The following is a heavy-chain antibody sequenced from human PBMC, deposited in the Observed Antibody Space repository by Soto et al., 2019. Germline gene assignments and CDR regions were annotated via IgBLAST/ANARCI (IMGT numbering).Heavy chain of an antibody. CDR2: ISGSGGST. D-gene: IGHD1-26*01. Sequence: EVQLLESGGGLVQPGGSLRLSCAASGFTFSSYAMRWVPKAPWRGLEWVSAISGSGGSTYYADSVKGRFTISRDNSKNTLYLQMNSLRAEDTAVYYCARRGSGSYYDYWGQGTLVTVSS. V-gene: IGHV3-23*01. CDR1: GFTFSSYA. J-gene: IGHJ4*02. CDR3: ARRGSGSYYDY.